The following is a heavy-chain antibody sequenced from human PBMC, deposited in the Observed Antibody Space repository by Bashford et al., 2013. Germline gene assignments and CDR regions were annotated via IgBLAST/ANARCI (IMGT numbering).Heavy chain of an antibody. CDR2: INPNPNSGAT. V-gene: IGHV1-2*02. J-gene: IGHJ3*01. CDR3: ARDGPVVGVWNAFDV. Sequence: WVRQAPGQGLEWMGWINPNPNSGATKYAEMFQGRVTMTRDTSISTAYMELSSLRSDDTAVYFCARDGPVVGVWNAFDVWGPRGQVVTVSS. D-gene: IGHD1-26*01.